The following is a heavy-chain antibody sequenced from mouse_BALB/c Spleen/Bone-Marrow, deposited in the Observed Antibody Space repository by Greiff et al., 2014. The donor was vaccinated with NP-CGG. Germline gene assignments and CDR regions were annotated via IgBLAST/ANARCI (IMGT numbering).Heavy chain of an antibody. J-gene: IGHJ2*01. CDR1: GYAFTNYL. Sequence: VQRVESGAELVRPGTSVKVSCKASGYAFTNYLIEWLKQRPGQGLEWIGVLNAGSGGSHYNEKFKGKATLTADKSSSTAYMQLSSLTSDDSAVYFCARSTTVKDYFDYWGQGTTLTVSS. V-gene: IGHV1-54*01. CDR3: ARSTTVKDYFDY. CDR2: LNAGSGGS. D-gene: IGHD1-1*01.